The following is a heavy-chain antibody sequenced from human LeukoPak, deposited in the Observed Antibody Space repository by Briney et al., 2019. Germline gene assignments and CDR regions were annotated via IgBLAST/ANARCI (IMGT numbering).Heavy chain of an antibody. CDR2: ISWNSDTI. V-gene: IGHV3-9*01. CDR3: AKDASGHYFYYMDV. J-gene: IGHJ6*03. Sequence: GRSLRLSCAASGFTFDDYAMHWVRQTPGRGLEWVSGISWNSDTIGYADSVKGRFTVSRDNDKNSLYLQMNSLRVEDTALYYCAKDASGHYFYYMDVWGKGTTVTVSS. CDR1: GFTFDDYA. D-gene: IGHD6-6*01.